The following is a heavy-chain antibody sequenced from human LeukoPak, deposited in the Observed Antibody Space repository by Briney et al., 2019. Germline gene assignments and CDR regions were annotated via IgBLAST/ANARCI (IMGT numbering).Heavy chain of an antibody. V-gene: IGHV3-30*02. CDR2: IRYDGSNK. J-gene: IGHJ4*02. Sequence: PGGSLRLSCAASGFTFSSYGMHWVRQAPGKGLEWVAFIRYDGSNKHYADSVKGRFTISRDNSKNTVSLQMNNLRLDDTAVYYCARGGPLGDTNRFDFWGQGTLITVSS. CDR3: ARGGPLGDTNRFDF. D-gene: IGHD2-8*01. CDR1: GFTFSSYG.